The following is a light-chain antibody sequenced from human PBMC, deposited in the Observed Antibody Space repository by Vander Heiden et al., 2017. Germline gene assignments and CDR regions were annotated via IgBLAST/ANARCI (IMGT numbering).Light chain of an antibody. V-gene: IGKV2-28*01. CDR3: VQALHLPRT. Sequence: IVMTQSPLFLSVIPGEPASISSRSSQNRLHSNGINNFHCYLKRPEQSPQLLIYMASNRASGVPDRFSGSESGTDFTLKISRVEAENVGVYHCVQALHLPRTFGQGTKVEIK. CDR2: MAS. J-gene: IGKJ1*01. CDR1: QNRLHSNGINN.